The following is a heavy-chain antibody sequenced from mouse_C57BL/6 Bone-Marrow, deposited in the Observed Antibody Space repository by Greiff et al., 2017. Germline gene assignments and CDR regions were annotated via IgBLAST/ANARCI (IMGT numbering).Heavy chain of an antibody. CDR1: GYSITSGYY. CDR2: ISYDGSN. J-gene: IGHJ4*01. CDR3: ARWAMDY. Sequence: EVQLVESGPGLVKPSQSLSLTCSVTGYSITSGYYWNWIRQFPGNKLEWMGYISYDGSNNSNPSLKNRISITRDTSKNQFFLKCNSVTTEDTATYYCARWAMDYWGQGTSGTVSS. V-gene: IGHV3-6*01.